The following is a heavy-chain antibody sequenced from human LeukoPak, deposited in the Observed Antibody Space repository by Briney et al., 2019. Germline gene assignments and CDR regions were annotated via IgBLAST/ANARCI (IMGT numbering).Heavy chain of an antibody. CDR2: ISGSDGYT. Sequence: GGSLRLSCAASGFTFSSYAMSWVRQAPGKGLEWVSAISGSDGYTHYADSVKGRFTISRDNAKNSLYLQMNSLRVEDTAVYYCAPHAGTVGYWGQGTLVTVSS. J-gene: IGHJ4*02. V-gene: IGHV3-23*01. CDR1: GFTFSSYA. CDR3: APHAGTVGY. D-gene: IGHD1-26*01.